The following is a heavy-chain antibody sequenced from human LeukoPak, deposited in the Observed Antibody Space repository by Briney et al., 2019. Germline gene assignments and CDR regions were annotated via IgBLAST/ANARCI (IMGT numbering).Heavy chain of an antibody. V-gene: IGHV4-34*01. CDR2: INHGGST. CDR3: ARGPGALTAPGHYYYYGMDV. Sequence: SETLSLTCGVYGGSFSGYYWSWIRQPPGKGLEWIGEINHGGSTNYNPSLKSRVTISLDTSKNQFSLNLSSVTAADTAVYYCARGPGALTAPGHYYYYGMDVWGQGTTVTVSS. D-gene: IGHD3-9*01. CDR1: GGSFSGYY. J-gene: IGHJ6*02.